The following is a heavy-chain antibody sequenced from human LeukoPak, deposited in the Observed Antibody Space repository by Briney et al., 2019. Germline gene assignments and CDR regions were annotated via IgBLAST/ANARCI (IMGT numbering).Heavy chain of an antibody. CDR3: ARRFSSGWYGGDYFDY. D-gene: IGHD6-19*01. Sequence: SETLSLTCTVSGGSISSSSYYWGWIRQPPGKGLEWIGSIYYSGSTYYNPSLKSRVTISADTSKNQFSLKLSSVTAADTAVYYCARRFSSGWYGGDYFDYWGQGTLVTVSS. CDR2: IYYSGST. J-gene: IGHJ4*02. V-gene: IGHV4-39*01. CDR1: GGSISSSSYY.